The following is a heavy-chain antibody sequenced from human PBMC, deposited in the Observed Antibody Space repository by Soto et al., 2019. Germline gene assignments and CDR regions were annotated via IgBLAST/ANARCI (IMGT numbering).Heavy chain of an antibody. Sequence: QVHLQQWGAGLLKPSETLSLTCAVYGGSFTGYYCSWIRQHPGKGLEWIGEINHSGRTTYNPSLKSRVSISVCTSNNQFSLKLSSVTAADTAVYYCARGRGDGYNQHWYFDLWGRGTLVTVSS. CDR2: INHSGRT. CDR3: ARGRGDGYNQHWYFDL. D-gene: IGHD3-10*01. J-gene: IGHJ2*01. V-gene: IGHV4-34*01. CDR1: GGSFTGYY.